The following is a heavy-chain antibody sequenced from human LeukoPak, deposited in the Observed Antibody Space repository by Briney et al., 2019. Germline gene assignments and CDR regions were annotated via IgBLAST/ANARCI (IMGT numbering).Heavy chain of an antibody. J-gene: IGHJ4*02. V-gene: IGHV3-74*01. Sequence: GGSLRLSCAASGLTFSSHWMHWVRQAPGKGLVWVSRINSDGSSTSYADSVKGRFTISRDNAKNTLYLQMNSLRAEDTAVYYCARGRSSSWYDSCFDYWGQGTLVTVSS. CDR1: GLTFSSHW. D-gene: IGHD6-13*01. CDR2: INSDGSST. CDR3: ARGRSSSWYDSCFDY.